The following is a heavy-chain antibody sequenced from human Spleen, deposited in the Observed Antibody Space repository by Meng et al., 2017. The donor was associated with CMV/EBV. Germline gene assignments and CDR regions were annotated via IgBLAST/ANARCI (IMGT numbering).Heavy chain of an antibody. D-gene: IGHD1-1*01. CDR2: ISAYNGNT. Sequence: ASGGTFSKYGINWGRQAPGKGLEGRGGISAYNGNTKYAQKFQGRVTMTTDTSTSTAYMELRSLRSDDTAIYFCARDRATRAYYFDYWGQGTLVTVSS. V-gene: IGHV1-18*01. J-gene: IGHJ4*02. CDR1: GGTFSKYG. CDR3: ARDRATRAYYFDY.